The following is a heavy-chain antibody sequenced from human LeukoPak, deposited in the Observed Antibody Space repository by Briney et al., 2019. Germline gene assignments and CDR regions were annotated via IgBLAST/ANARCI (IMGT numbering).Heavy chain of an antibody. CDR3: ASGGYSYGQAYDY. D-gene: IGHD5-18*01. CDR2: INHSGST. CDR1: GGSFSGYY. Sequence: PSETLSLTCAVYGGSFSGYYWSWIRQPPGKGLEWIGEINHSGSTNYNPSLKSRVTISVDTSKNQFSLKLSSVTAADTAVYYCASGGYSYGQAYDYWGQGTLVTVSS. J-gene: IGHJ4*02. V-gene: IGHV4-34*01.